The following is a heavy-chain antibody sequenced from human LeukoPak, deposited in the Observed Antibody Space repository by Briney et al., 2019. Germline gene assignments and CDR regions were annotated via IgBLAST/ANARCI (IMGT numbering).Heavy chain of an antibody. V-gene: IGHV3-9*01. CDR2: ISWNSGSI. CDR1: GFTFDDYA. CDR3: AKGRWGTYYYGMDV. J-gene: IGHJ6*02. D-gene: IGHD2-8*02. Sequence: GGSLRPSCAASGFTFDDYAMHWVRQAPGKGLEWVSGISWNSGSIGYADSVKGRFTISRDNAKNSLYLQMNSLRAEDTALYYCAKGRWGTYYYGMDVWGQGTTVTVSS.